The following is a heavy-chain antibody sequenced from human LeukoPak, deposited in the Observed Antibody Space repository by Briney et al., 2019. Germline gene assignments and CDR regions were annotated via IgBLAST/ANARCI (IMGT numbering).Heavy chain of an antibody. Sequence: SETLSLTCTVSGVSINSSKYYWDWIRQPPGKGLEWIGRIYTSGSTNYNPSLKSRVTMSVDTSKNQFSLKLSSVTAADTAVYYCAGQYYDRKSPFDYWGQGTLVTVSS. D-gene: IGHD3-3*01. CDR1: GVSINSSKYY. V-gene: IGHV4-61*05. J-gene: IGHJ4*02. CDR2: IYTSGST. CDR3: AGQYYDRKSPFDY.